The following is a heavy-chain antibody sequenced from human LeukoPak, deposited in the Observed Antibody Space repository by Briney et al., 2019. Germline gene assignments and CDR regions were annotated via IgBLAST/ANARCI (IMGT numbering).Heavy chain of an antibody. J-gene: IGHJ4*02. CDR3: AKDQPMAYLAY. D-gene: IGHD3-10*01. Sequence: GGSLRLSCAASGFTFRSYGMHWVRQAPGKGLEWVAFVRSDGSNKYYADSVKGRFTISRDNSENTLYLQMNSLRAEDTAVYYCAKDQPMAYLAYWGQGTPVTVSS. V-gene: IGHV3-30*02. CDR2: VRSDGSNK. CDR1: GFTFRSYG.